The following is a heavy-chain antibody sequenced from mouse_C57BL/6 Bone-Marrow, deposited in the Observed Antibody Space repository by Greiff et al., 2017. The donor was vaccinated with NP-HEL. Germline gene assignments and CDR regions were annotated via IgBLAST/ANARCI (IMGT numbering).Heavy chain of an antibody. CDR1: GYTFTDYY. Sequence: EVQLHQSGPELVKPGASVKISCKASGYTFTDYYLNWVKQSHGKSLEWIGDITPTNGGNSYNQKFKGKARLTVDTSSSTAYMELRSLTSEDSAGYYCARATYYDYDGAMDCWGQGTSVTGSS. J-gene: IGHJ4*01. CDR2: ITPTNGGN. V-gene: IGHV1-26*01. D-gene: IGHD2-4*01. CDR3: ARATYYDYDGAMDC.